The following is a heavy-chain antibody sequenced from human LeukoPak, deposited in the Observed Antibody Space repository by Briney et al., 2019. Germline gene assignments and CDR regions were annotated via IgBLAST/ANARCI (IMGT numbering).Heavy chain of an antibody. CDR3: ARDYHGLDY. V-gene: IGHV3-33*01. D-gene: IGHD2-2*01. J-gene: IGHJ4*02. CDR2: IWYDGNNK. CDR1: GFTFRKFG. Sequence: PGGALRLSCAASGFTFRKFGLQWVRQAPGKGLEWVAVIWYDGNNKYYADSVKGRFTISRDNSKNTLYLQMKSLRAEDTAVYYCARDYHGLDYWGQGTLVTVSS.